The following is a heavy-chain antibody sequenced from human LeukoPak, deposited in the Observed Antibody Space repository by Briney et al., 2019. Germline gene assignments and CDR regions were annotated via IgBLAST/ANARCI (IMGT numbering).Heavy chain of an antibody. V-gene: IGHV3-74*01. J-gene: IGHJ4*02. CDR1: GFTFSSYW. Sequence: GGSLRLSCAASGFTFSSYWMHRVRQAPGKGLVGVSRINDDGRSTSYADSVKGRFTISRDNAKNTLYLQMNSLRAEDTAVYYCARVRWGGLYYFDYWGQGTLVTVSS. CDR2: INDDGRST. CDR3: ARVRWGGLYYFDY. D-gene: IGHD3-16*01.